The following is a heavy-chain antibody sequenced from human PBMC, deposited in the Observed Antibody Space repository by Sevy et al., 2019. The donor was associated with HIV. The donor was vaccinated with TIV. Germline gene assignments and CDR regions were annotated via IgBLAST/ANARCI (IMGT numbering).Heavy chain of an antibody. V-gene: IGHV3-48*03. CDR3: AGFLDTFYEY. Sequence: GGSLRLSCAASGFTFSSYEMNWVRQAPGKGLEWVSYISSSGSAKHYADSVKGRFTISRDNAKNSLYLQMNSLRADDTAFYYCAGFLDTFYEYWVQGTLVTVSS. J-gene: IGHJ4*02. CDR1: GFTFSSYE. CDR2: ISSSGSAK.